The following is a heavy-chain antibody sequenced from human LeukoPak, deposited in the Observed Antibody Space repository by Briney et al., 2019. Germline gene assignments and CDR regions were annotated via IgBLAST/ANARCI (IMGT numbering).Heavy chain of an antibody. J-gene: IGHJ4*02. CDR1: GGSFSGYY. CDR3: AREGYCSGGSCYFYY. Sequence: SETLSLTCAVYGGSFSGYYWSWLRQPPGKGLEWIGEINHSGSTNYNPSLKSRVTISVDTSKNQFSLKLSSVTAADTAVYYCAREGYCSGGSCYFYYWGQGTLVTVSS. D-gene: IGHD2-15*01. V-gene: IGHV4-34*01. CDR2: INHSGST.